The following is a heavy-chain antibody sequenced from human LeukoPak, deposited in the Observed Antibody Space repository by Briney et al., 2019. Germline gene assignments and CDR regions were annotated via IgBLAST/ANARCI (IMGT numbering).Heavy chain of an antibody. J-gene: IGHJ4*02. V-gene: IGHV3-23*01. D-gene: IGHD5-24*01. CDR3: ARDGYNSDFGDY. Sequence: QPGGSLRLSCAASGLTFSSYPMTWVRQAPGKGLEWVSAISGGGGSTHYADSVKGRFTISRDNSKNTLYLQMNSLRAEDTAVYYCARDGYNSDFGDYWGQGTLVTVSS. CDR1: GLTFSSYP. CDR2: ISGGGGST.